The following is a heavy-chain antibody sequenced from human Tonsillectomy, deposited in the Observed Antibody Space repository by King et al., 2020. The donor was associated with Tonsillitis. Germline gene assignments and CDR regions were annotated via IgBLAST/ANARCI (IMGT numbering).Heavy chain of an antibody. CDR2: ISGSGGST. CDR3: AKDGFGLLVNDFWSGYPHDAFDI. D-gene: IGHD3-3*01. V-gene: IGHV3-23*04. Sequence: VQLVESGGGLVQPGGSLRLSCAASGFTFSSYAMSWVRQAPGKGLEWVSAISGSGGSTYYADSVKGRFTISRDNSKNTLYLQMNSLRAEDTAVYYCAKDGFGLLVNDFWSGYPHDAFDIWGQGTMVTVSS. CDR1: GFTFSSYA. J-gene: IGHJ3*02.